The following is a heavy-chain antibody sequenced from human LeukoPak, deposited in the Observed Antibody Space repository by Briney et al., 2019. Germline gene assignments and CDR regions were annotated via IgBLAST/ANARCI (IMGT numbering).Heavy chain of an antibody. CDR3: ARVEYSYGYFDY. D-gene: IGHD5-18*01. Sequence: PGGSLRLSCAASGFTFSSYSMNWVRQAPGKGLEWVSSISSSSSYIYYADSVKGRFTISRDNAKNSLYLQMNSLRAEDTAVYYCARVEYSYGYFDYWGQGTLVTVSS. CDR2: ISSSSSYI. V-gene: IGHV3-21*01. CDR1: GFTFSSYS. J-gene: IGHJ4*02.